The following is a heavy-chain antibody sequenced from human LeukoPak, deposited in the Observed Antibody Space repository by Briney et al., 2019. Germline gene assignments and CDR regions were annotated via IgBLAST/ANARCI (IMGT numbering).Heavy chain of an antibody. CDR1: GFTFSSYA. D-gene: IGHD3-3*01. V-gene: IGHV4-30-4*08. J-gene: IGHJ4*02. Sequence: LRLSCAASGFTFSSYAMSWIRQPPGKGLEWIGYIYYSGSTYYNPSLKSRVTISVDTSKNQFSLKLSSVTAADTAVYYCARLWGPSYDFWSGYYTGLDYWGQGTLVTVSS. CDR2: IYYSGST. CDR3: ARLWGPSYDFWSGYYTGLDY.